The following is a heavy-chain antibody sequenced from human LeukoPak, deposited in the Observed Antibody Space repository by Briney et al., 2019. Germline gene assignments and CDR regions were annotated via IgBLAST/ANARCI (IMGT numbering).Heavy chain of an antibody. CDR1: GFTFSSYA. Sequence: GGSLRLPCAASGFTFSSYAMSWARQAPGKGLEWVSAISGSGGSTYYADSVKGRFTISRDNSKNTLYLQMNSLRAEDTAVYYCANLYSSGWYMFDYWGQGTLVTVSS. D-gene: IGHD6-19*01. J-gene: IGHJ4*02. V-gene: IGHV3-23*01. CDR2: ISGSGGST. CDR3: ANLYSSGWYMFDY.